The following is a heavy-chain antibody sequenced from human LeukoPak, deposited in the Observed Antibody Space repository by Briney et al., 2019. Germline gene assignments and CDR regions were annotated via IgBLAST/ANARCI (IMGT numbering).Heavy chain of an antibody. Sequence: GGSLRLSCAASGFTFSSYAMSCVRQAPGKGLEWVSAISGSGGSTYYADSVKGRFTISRDNSKNTLYLQMNSLRAEDTAVYYCAKAGSIFGVAYDAFDIWGQGTMVTVSS. CDR2: ISGSGGST. CDR3: AKAGSIFGVAYDAFDI. J-gene: IGHJ3*02. V-gene: IGHV3-23*01. CDR1: GFTFSSYA. D-gene: IGHD3-3*01.